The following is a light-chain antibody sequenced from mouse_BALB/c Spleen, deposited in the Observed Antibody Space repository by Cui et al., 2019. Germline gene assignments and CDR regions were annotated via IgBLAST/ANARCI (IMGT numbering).Light chain of an antibody. CDR2: WAS. CDR1: QSLLDSSNQKNY. Sequence: DIVMSQSPSSLAVSVGEKVTMSCKSSQSLLDSSNQKNYLAWYQQKPGQSPKLLIYWASTRESGVPDRFTGSGSGTDFTLTISSVKAEDLAVYYCQQYYSYPFTFGSGTKLEIK. J-gene: IGKJ4*01. V-gene: IGKV8-30*01. CDR3: QQYYSYPFT.